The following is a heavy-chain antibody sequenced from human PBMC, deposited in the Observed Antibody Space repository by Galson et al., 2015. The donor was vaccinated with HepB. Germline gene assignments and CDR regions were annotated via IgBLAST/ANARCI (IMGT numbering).Heavy chain of an antibody. D-gene: IGHD3-10*01. Sequence: SLRLSCAASGFTFSDYYMGWIRQAPGKGLEWVSYISGSGSYTNYADSVKGRFTISRDNAMDSLYLHMNSLTIDDTSVYYCAKGGPLSGDYSDYWGQGTLVAVSS. CDR1: GFTFSDYY. CDR3: AKGGPLSGDYSDY. J-gene: IGHJ4*02. V-gene: IGHV3-11*06. CDR2: ISGSGSYT.